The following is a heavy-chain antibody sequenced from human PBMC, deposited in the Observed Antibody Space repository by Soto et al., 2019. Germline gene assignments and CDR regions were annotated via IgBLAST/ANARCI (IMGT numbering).Heavy chain of an antibody. CDR3: AREDYGDSNFDY. D-gene: IGHD4-17*01. Sequence: ASVKVSCKASGYTFTGYYKHWVRQAPGQGLEWMGWINPNSGGTKYAQKFQGWVSMTRDTSISTAYMELSRLRSDDTAVYYCAREDYGDSNFDYWGQGTLVTVS. CDR2: INPNSGGT. CDR1: GYTFTGYY. V-gene: IGHV1-2*04. J-gene: IGHJ4*02.